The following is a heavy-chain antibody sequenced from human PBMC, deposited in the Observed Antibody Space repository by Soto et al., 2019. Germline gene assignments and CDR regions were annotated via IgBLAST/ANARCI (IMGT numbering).Heavy chain of an antibody. Sequence: PGGSLRLSCAASGFTFNNAWMNWFRQAPGKGLEWVGRIKSQNSGGTTDYAAPVKGRFTISRDNSKNTLYLQMNSLRAEDTAVYYCARVSAAKRYYYGMDVWGQGTTVTVSS. CDR1: GFTFNNAW. D-gene: IGHD2-2*01. CDR3: ARVSAAKRYYYGMDV. CDR2: IKSQNSGGTT. J-gene: IGHJ6*02. V-gene: IGHV3-15*07.